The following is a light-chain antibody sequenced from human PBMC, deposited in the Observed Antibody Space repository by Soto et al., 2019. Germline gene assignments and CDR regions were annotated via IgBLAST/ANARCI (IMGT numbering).Light chain of an antibody. J-gene: IGLJ1*01. CDR2: DDS. Sequence: SYELTQPPSVSVAPGQTARITCGGNNIGSKSVHWYQQKPGQAPVLVVYDDSDLPSGIPERFSGSNSGNTSTLTISRVEAGDEADYYCQVWDSSSVYVFGTGTKLTVL. V-gene: IGLV3-21*02. CDR3: QVWDSSSVYV. CDR1: NIGSKS.